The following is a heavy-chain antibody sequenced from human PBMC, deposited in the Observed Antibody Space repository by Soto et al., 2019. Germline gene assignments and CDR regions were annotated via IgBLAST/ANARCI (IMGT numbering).Heavy chain of an antibody. J-gene: IGHJ4*02. D-gene: IGHD4-17*01. CDR1: GFTFSNYW. CDR3: VSDSRGAY. V-gene: IGHV3-74*01. CDR2: IDHDGPT. Sequence: EVQLVESGGGLVQPGGSLRLSCAGSGFTFSNYWMHWVRQAPGKGLEWVSRIDHDGPTDYADSVRGRFTISRDNAENTLYLQMTGRRPDDTAVYYCVSDSRGAYWGQGTLVPASS.